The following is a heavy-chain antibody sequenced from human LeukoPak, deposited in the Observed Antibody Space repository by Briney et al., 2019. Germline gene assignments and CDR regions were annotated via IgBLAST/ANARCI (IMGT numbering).Heavy chain of an antibody. CDR3: ARDRNPWRY. V-gene: IGHV3-21*01. D-gene: IGHD1-14*01. CDR1: GFTFSSYS. CDR2: ISSSSSYI. Sequence: PGGSLRLSCAASGFTFSSYSTNWVRQAPGKGLEWVSSISSSSSYIYYADSVKGRFTIPRDNAKSALYLQMNSLRAEDTAVYYCARDRNPWRYWGQGTLVTVSS. J-gene: IGHJ4*02.